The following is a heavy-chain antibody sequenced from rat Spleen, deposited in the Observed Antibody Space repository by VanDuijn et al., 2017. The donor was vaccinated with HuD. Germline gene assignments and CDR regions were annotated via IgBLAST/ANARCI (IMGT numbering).Heavy chain of an antibody. CDR2: IIYDGSRT. D-gene: IGHD1-6*01. CDR3: TTGDYGYTRLFAY. CDR1: GFTFTNYY. Sequence: EVQLVESGGGLVQPGGSLRLSCAASGFTFTNYYMAWVRQAPKKGLEWVATIIYDGSRTYYRDSVKGRFTISRDNAKSTLYLQMDSLRSEDTATYYCTTGDYGYTRLFAYWGQGVMVTVSS. J-gene: IGHJ2*01. V-gene: IGHV5S10*01.